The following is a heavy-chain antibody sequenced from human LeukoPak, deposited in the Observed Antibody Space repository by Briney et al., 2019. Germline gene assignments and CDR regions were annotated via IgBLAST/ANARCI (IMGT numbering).Heavy chain of an antibody. Sequence: ASVKVSCKASGYTFTGYYMHWVRQAPGQGLEWMGWINPNSGGTNYAQKFQGRVTMTRDTSISTAYMELSRLRSDDTAVYYCARHPPGAAGTLQYYFDYWGQGTLVTVSS. CDR3: ARHPPGAAGTLQYYFDY. D-gene: IGHD6-13*01. CDR1: GYTFTGYY. J-gene: IGHJ4*02. CDR2: INPNSGGT. V-gene: IGHV1-2*02.